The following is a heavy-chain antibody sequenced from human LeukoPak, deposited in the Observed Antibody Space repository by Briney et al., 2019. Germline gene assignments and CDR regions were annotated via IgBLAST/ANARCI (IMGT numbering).Heavy chain of an antibody. D-gene: IGHD2/OR15-2a*01. Sequence: SETLSLTCTVSGYSISSGYYWGWIRQPPGKGLEWIGSIYHSGSTYYNPSLKSRVTISVDTSKNQFSLKLSSVTAADTAVYYCARPLDTTFFNAFDIWGQGTMVTVSS. CDR1: GYSISSGYY. V-gene: IGHV4-38-2*02. J-gene: IGHJ3*02. CDR3: ARPLDTTFFNAFDI. CDR2: IYHSGST.